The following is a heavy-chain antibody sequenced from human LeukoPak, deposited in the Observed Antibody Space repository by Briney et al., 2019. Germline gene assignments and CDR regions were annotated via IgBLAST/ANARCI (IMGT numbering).Heavy chain of an antibody. J-gene: IGHJ4*02. CDR2: GPARNKPNSCST. CDR3: TRVLTTDRGWYTLEF. V-gene: IGHV3-72*01. D-gene: IGHD6-19*01. CDR1: GFTFSDHH. Sequence: GGSLRLSCEGSGFTFSDHHMDWVRQAPGMGLEWVGRGPARNKPNSCSTQYAASVRGRFSISRDDSKNSLYLQIDSLRIEDTAMHYCTRVLTTDRGWYTLEFWGQGVLVTVSS.